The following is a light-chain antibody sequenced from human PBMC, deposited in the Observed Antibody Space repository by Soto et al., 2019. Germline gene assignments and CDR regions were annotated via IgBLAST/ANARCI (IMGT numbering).Light chain of an antibody. CDR1: SSDVGSYNR. CDR3: SSYTISSTYV. Sequence: QSALTQPPSVSGSPGQSVAISCTGTSSDVGSYNRVSWYQQLPGTAPKLLIYDVTNRPSGVPDRFSGSKSGNTASLTISGLQAEDEADYYCSSYTISSTYVFGTGTKVTVL. J-gene: IGLJ1*01. CDR2: DVT. V-gene: IGLV2-18*02.